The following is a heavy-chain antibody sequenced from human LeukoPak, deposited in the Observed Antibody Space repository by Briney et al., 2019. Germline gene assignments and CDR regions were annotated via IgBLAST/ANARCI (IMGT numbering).Heavy chain of an antibody. CDR3: ASAGDTSDYFYFSAFDI. V-gene: IGHV5-51*01. J-gene: IGHJ3*02. CDR1: GSRFTSYW. Sequence: GGALEISCKGSGSRFTSYWIGWGRQVPGKGLEGMGIIYHGDYDTRYSPSFEGQVTISADKSISTAYLQWSILKASDTAMYYCASAGDTSDYFYFSAFDIWGQGTMVTVSS. D-gene: IGHD3-22*01. CDR2: IYHGDYDT.